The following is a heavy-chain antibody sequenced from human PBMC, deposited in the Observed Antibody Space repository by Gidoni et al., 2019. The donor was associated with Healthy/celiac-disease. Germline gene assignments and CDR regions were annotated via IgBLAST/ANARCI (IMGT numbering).Heavy chain of an antibody. V-gene: IGHV1-69*04. CDR2: IIPILGIA. D-gene: IGHD3-10*01. CDR3: ASSRGLKGAFDI. Sequence: QVQLVQSGAEVKKPGYSVKVSCKASGGTFSSYAISWVRQAPGQGLEWMGRIIPILGIANYAQKFQGRVTITADKSTSTAYMELSSLRSEDTAVYYCASSRGLKGAFDIWGQGTMVTVSS. J-gene: IGHJ3*02. CDR1: GGTFSSYA.